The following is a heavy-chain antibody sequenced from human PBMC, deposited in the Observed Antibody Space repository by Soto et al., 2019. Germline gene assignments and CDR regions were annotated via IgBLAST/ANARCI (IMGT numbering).Heavy chain of an antibody. J-gene: IGHJ4*02. CDR2: IHHSGSA. CDR1: GASLRSGGYS. D-gene: IGHD2-15*01. Sequence: QVHLQESGSRLVKPSETLSLTCAVSGASLRSGGYSWSWIRQPPGKGLEWIGYIHHSGSAYYTPSLRSRVTMSVDLSKDQFFLKLSSVTAADTAVYFCASVAVITVTTGGAFDFWGQGILVSVSS. CDR3: ASVAVITVTTGGAFDF. V-gene: IGHV4-30-2*01.